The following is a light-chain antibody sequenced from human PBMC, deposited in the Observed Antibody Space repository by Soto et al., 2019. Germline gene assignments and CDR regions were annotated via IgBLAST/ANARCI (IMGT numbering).Light chain of an antibody. CDR2: DAS. V-gene: IGKV1-13*02. CDR1: QGISSA. J-gene: IGKJ1*01. CDR3: QLRRT. Sequence: AIQVTQSPSSLSASVGDRVTITCRASQGISSALAWYQQKPGKAPKLLIYDASSLESGVPSRFSGSGSGTDFTLTISSLQPEDFATYYCQLRRTFGQGTKVEIK.